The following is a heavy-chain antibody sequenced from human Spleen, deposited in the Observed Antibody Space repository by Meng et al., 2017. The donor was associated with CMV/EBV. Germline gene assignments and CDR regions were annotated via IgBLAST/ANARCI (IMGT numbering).Heavy chain of an antibody. CDR1: GYTFTGYY. V-gene: IGHV1-2*02. CDR2: INPNSGGT. CDR3: ARAGTTVEYYFDY. Sequence: KAAGYTFTGYYKHWVRQAAGQELEEMGWINPNSGGTNYAQKFQGRVTVNRDTSISTAYMELSRLRSDDTAVYYCARAGTTVEYYFDYWGQGTLVTVSS. D-gene: IGHD1-7*01. J-gene: IGHJ4*02.